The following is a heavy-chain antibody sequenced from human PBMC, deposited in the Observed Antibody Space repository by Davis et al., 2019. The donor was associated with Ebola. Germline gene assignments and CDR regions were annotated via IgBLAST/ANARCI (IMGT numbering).Heavy chain of an antibody. V-gene: IGHV4-59*01. CDR3: ARDSSDGPPDY. CDR2: IYYSGST. J-gene: IGHJ4*02. D-gene: IGHD2-21*02. CDR1: GGSISRYY. Sequence: PSETLSLTCTVSGGSISRYYWSWIRQPPGKGLEWIGYIYYSGSTNYNPSLKSRVTISVDTSKNQFSLKLNSVTAADTAVYYCARDSSDGPPDYWGQGTLVTVSS.